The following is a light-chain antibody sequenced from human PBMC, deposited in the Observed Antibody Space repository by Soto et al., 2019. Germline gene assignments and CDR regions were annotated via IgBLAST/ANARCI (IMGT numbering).Light chain of an antibody. V-gene: IGKV3-20*01. CDR3: QQYGSSPPT. J-gene: IGKJ3*01. Sequence: EIVLTQSPGTLSLSPGERATLSCRASQSVSSSYLAWYQQKPGQAPRLLIYGASSRATGIPDRFSGSGSGTDFILSFSRLEPEDFAVYYCQQYGSSPPTFGPGTKVHIK. CDR1: QSVSSSY. CDR2: GAS.